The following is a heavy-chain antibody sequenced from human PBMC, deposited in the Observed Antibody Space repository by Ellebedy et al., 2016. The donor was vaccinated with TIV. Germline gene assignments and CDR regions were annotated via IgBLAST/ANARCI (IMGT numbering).Heavy chain of an antibody. CDR1: GFTFSDYY. CDR2: ISGSNNYK. J-gene: IGHJ6*02. D-gene: IGHD1-14*01. Sequence: GGSLRLXXAVSGFTFSDYYINWIRQAPGKGLEWIAYISGSNNYKTYADSVKGRFTISRDNANNALYLQMDSLTAEDTAVYYCATFRKYYYNGLDVWGPGTTVTVS. V-gene: IGHV3-11*03. CDR3: ATFRKYYYNGLDV.